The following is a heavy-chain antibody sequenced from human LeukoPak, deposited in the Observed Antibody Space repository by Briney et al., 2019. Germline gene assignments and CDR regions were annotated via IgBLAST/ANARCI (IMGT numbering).Heavy chain of an antibody. J-gene: IGHJ6*03. V-gene: IGHV4-39*07. D-gene: IGHD3-22*01. CDR1: GGSISRSSCY. Sequence: SSETLSLTCTVSGGSISRSSCYWGWIRQPPGKGLEWIGSIYHSGSTYYNPSLKSRVTISVDTSKNQFSLKLSSVTAADTAVYYCARSPEDYYYDSSAYMDVWGKGTTVTVSS. CDR3: ARSPEDYYYDSSAYMDV. CDR2: IYHSGST.